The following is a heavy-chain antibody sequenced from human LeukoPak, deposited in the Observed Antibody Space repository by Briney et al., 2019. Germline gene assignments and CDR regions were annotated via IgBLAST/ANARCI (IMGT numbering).Heavy chain of an antibody. D-gene: IGHD2-15*01. CDR3: ARDRGFCSGGSCYRWFDP. CDR2: IYYSGST. J-gene: IGHJ5*02. CDR1: GGSISSYY. Sequence: SETLSLTCTVSGGSISSYYWSWIRQPLEKGLEWIGHIYYSGSTNYNPSLKSRVTISVDTPKNQFSLKLSSVTAADTAVYYCARDRGFCSGGSCYRWFDPWGQGTLVTVSS. V-gene: IGHV4-59*01.